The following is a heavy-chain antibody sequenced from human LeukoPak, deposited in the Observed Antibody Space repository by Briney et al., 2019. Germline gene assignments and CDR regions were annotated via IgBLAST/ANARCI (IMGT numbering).Heavy chain of an antibody. CDR3: ARSQGRALALRAFDI. J-gene: IGHJ3*02. D-gene: IGHD3-3*02. CDR1: GGSISSSRCY. V-gene: IGHV3-53*01. CDR2: IYSGGST. Sequence: ETLPLTCTVSGGSISSSRCYWAWIRQSTGKGLERVSVIYSGGSTYYADSVKGRFTISRDNSKNTLYLQMNSLRAEDTAVYYCARSQGRALALRAFDIWGQRTMVTVSS.